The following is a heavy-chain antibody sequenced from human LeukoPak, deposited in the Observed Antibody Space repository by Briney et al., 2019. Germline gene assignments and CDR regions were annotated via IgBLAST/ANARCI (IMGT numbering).Heavy chain of an antibody. V-gene: IGHV3-48*02. J-gene: IGHJ4*02. CDR2: SGISSGTI. CDR3: ARDTYYYDTSGYSLDL. D-gene: IGHD3-22*01. Sequence: GGSLRLSCAVSGFSLNDYGLNWVRQAPGKGLQWISSSGISSGTIYYADSVKGRFTISRDNAKNSLYLQMNSLRHEDTAVYYCARDTYYYDTSGYSLDLWGQGTLVAVSS. CDR1: GFSLNDYG.